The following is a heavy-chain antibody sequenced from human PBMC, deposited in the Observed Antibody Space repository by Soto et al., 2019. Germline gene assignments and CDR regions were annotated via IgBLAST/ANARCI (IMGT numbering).Heavy chain of an antibody. Sequence: GGSLRLSCAASGFTFSSCAMHWVRQAPGKGLEWVALISYDGSNKYYADSVKGRFTISRDNSKNTLYLQMNSLRAEDTAVYYCARVKRVQLLSSFADAFDIWGQGIMVNVS. V-gene: IGHV3-30-3*01. CDR1: GFTFSSCA. CDR3: ARVKRVQLLSSFADAFDI. D-gene: IGHD2-2*01. J-gene: IGHJ3*02. CDR2: ISYDGSNK.